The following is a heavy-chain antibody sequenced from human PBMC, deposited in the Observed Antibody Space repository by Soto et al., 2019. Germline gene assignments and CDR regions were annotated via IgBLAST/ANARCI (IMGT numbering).Heavy chain of an antibody. J-gene: IGHJ4*02. D-gene: IGHD6-19*01. CDR1: GYTFTSYA. V-gene: IGHV1-3*01. Sequence: ASVKVSCKASGYTFTSYAMHWVRQAPGQRLGWMGWINAGNGSTKYSQKFQGRVTITRDASASTAYMELSSLRSEDTAVYYCARFGVAVAGFDYWGQGTLVTVSS. CDR2: INAGNGST. CDR3: ARFGVAVAGFDY.